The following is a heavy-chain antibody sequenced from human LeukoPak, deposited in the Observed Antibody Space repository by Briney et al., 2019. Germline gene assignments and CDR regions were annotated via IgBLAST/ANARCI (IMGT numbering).Heavy chain of an antibody. V-gene: IGHV5-51*01. CDR2: IYPDDSNT. CDR3: ARQGAAGKYYYYYMDV. J-gene: IGHJ6*03. D-gene: IGHD6-13*01. CDR1: GYNFPIYW. Sequence: GESLKISCQGSGYNFPIYWIGWVRQMPRQGLGWMGIIYPDDSNTIYGPSFQGQVTISADKSINTAYLEWSSLKASDTAIYYCARQGAAGKYYYYYMDVWGKGTTVTVSS.